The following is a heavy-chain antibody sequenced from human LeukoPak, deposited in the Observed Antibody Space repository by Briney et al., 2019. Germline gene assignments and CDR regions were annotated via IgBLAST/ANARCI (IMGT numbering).Heavy chain of an antibody. CDR3: ALSSAYYYYGMDV. Sequence: SETLSLTCAVSGGSISSGGYSWSWIRQPPGKGLEWIGYIYHSGSTYYNPSLKSRVTISVDRSKSQFSLKLSSVTAADTAVYYCALSSAYYYYGMDVWGQGTTVTVSS. J-gene: IGHJ6*02. V-gene: IGHV4-30-2*01. CDR2: IYHSGST. D-gene: IGHD6-6*01. CDR1: GGSISSGGYS.